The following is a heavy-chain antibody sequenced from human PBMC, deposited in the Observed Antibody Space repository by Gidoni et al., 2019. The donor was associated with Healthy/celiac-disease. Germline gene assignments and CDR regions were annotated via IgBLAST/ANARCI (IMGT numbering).Heavy chain of an antibody. V-gene: IGHV3-49*05. CDR3: TRDSDFWSGYPIDY. CDR2: LRSKAYGGTT. D-gene: IGHD3-3*01. CDR1: GFTVGDYA. J-gene: IGHJ4*02. Sequence: EAQLGESGGGVVKPGRSRRLAGTASGFTVGDYAMSWFRPAPGKGLEWVVFLRSKAYGGTTAYAASVKGRFTISRADSHRIAYLPMNSLKPEDTAVYYCTRDSDFWSGYPIDYWGQGTLVTVSS.